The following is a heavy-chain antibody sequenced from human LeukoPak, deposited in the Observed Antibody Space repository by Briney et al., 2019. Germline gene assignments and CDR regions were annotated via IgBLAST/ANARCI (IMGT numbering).Heavy chain of an antibody. J-gene: IGHJ4*02. D-gene: IGHD3-22*01. Sequence: ASVKVSCKASGYTFTSYGISWVRQAPGQGLEWMGWISAYNGNTNYAQKLQGRVTMTTDTSTSTAYMELRSLRSDDTAVYYCVRSPSDSSGYYWTRGGPTNFDYWGQGTLVTVSS. CDR2: ISAYNGNT. V-gene: IGHV1-18*01. CDR3: VRSPSDSSGYYWTRGGPTNFDY. CDR1: GYTFTSYG.